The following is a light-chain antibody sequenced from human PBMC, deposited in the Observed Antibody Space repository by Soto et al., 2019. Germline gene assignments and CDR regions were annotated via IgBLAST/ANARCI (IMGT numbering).Light chain of an antibody. CDR1: SSGVGGNNY. J-gene: IGLJ3*02. V-gene: IGLV2-14*01. CDR3: SSYTSSSTPRV. Sequence: QSALTQPASVSGSPGQSITISCTGTSSGVGGNNYVSWYQHHPGKAPKLMIYEVSTRPSGVSNRFSGSKSGNTASLTISGLQAEDEADYYCSSYTSSSTPRVFGGGTKLTVL. CDR2: EVS.